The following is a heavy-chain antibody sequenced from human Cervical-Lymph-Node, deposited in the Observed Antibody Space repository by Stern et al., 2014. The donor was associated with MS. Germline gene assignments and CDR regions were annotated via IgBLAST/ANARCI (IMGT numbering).Heavy chain of an antibody. Sequence: EVQLVESGGDLVQPGRSLRLSCAASGFRFDDYAMYWVRQAPGQGLEWVSGISWSSGKIGYAYSVKGRFTISRDNVKNSLFLQMNSLRSEDTASYYCARAIGFCSGGNCEPYYYYGIDVWGQGTRVTVSS. J-gene: IGHJ6*02. CDR3: ARAIGFCSGGNCEPYYYYGIDV. CDR1: GFRFDDYA. V-gene: IGHV3-9*01. CDR2: ISWSSGKI. D-gene: IGHD2-15*01.